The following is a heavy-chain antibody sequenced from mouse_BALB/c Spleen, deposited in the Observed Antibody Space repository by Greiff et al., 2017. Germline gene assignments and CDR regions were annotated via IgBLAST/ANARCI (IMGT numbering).Heavy chain of an antibody. CDR3: ARGGLRRLYFDY. CDR2: ISSGGSYT. D-gene: IGHD2-4*01. Sequence: EVMLVESGGGLVKPGGSLKLSCAASGFTFSSYAMSWVRQSPEKRLEWVAEISSGGSYTYYPDTVTGRFTISRDNAKNTLYLEMSSLRSEDTAMYYCARGGLRRLYFDYWGQGTTLTVSS. V-gene: IGHV5-9-4*01. CDR1: GFTFSSYA. J-gene: IGHJ2*01.